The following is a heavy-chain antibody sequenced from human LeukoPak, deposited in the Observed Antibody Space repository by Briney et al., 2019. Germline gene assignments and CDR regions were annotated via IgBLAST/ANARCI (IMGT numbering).Heavy chain of an antibody. CDR2: IYYTRST. J-gene: IGHJ4*02. CDR3: ARVRYSDTLTSYYGDGYFDY. CDR1: GGSISSYY. V-gene: IGHV4-59*01. D-gene: IGHD3-9*01. Sequence: SETLSLTCTVSGGSISSYYWSWIRQPPGKGLEWIGYIYYTRSTHYNPSLKSRVTISVDTSKNQFSLKLSSVTAADTAVYYCARVRYSDTLTSYYGDGYFDYWGQGTLVTVSS.